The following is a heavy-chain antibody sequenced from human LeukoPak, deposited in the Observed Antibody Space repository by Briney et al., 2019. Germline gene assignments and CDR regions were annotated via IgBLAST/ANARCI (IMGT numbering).Heavy chain of an antibody. D-gene: IGHD4-17*01. CDR2: ISGSGRST. Sequence: GGSLRLSCAASGCTFNTYAMSWVRQAPGKGLEWVSAISGSGRSTFYADSVKGRFTISRDNSKNTLYLQMNSLRAEDTAVYYCAKDTVTTGTDHWGQGTLVTVSS. J-gene: IGHJ4*02. CDR1: GCTFNTYA. CDR3: AKDTVTTGTDH. V-gene: IGHV3-23*01.